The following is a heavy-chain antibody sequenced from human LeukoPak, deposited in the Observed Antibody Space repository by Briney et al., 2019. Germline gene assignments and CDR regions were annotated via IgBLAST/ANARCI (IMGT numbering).Heavy chain of an antibody. J-gene: IGHJ4*02. Sequence: SETLSLTCTVSGGSISNYYWSWIRQPPGKGLECIGYIYYSGSTNYNPSLESRVTISVDTSKNQFSLKLSSVTAADTAVYFCARDLDYGGNSGPLGYWGQGTLVTVSS. D-gene: IGHD4-23*01. CDR2: IYYSGST. CDR3: ARDLDYGGNSGPLGY. CDR1: GGSISNYY. V-gene: IGHV4-59*01.